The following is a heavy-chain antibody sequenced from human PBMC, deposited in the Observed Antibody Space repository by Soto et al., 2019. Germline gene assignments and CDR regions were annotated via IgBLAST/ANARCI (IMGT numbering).Heavy chain of an antibody. CDR3: ARQGSSSWDGRVW. J-gene: IGHJ4*02. CDR1: GGSISSSSYY. D-gene: IGHD6-13*01. Sequence: QLQLQESGPGLVKPSETLSLTCTVSGGSISSSSYYWGWIRQPPGKGLEWIGSIYYSGSTYYNPSLKSRVPIPVYTSKTQFSLKLSSVTAADTAVYYCARQGSSSWDGRVWWGQGTLVTVSS. V-gene: IGHV4-39*01. CDR2: IYYSGST.